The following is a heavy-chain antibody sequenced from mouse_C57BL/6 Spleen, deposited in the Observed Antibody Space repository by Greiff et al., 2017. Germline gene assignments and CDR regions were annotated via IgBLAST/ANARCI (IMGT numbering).Heavy chain of an antibody. V-gene: IGHV5-4*03. CDR2: ISDGGSYT. CDR1: GFTFSSYA. CDR3: AYSNYYFDY. J-gene: IGHJ2*01. Sequence: EVKLQESGGGLVKPGGSLKLSCAASGFTFSSYAMSWVRQTPEKRLEWVATISDGGSYTYYPDNVKGRFTISRDNAKNNLYLQMSHLKSEDTAMYYCAYSNYYFDYWGQGTTLTVSS. D-gene: IGHD2-5*01.